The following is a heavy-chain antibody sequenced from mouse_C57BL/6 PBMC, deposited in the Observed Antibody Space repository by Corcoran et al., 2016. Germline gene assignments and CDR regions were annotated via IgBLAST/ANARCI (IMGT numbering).Heavy chain of an antibody. D-gene: IGHD2-10*02. J-gene: IGHJ4*01. Sequence: QVQLQQSGAELARPGASVKLSCKASGYTFTSYGISWVKQRTGQGLEWIGEIYPRSGNTYYNEKFKGKATLTADKSSSTAYMELRSLTSEDSAVNCCERYGFFGYYYAMDYWGQGTAVTVSS. CDR1: GYTFTSYG. V-gene: IGHV1-81*01. CDR2: IYPRSGNT. CDR3: ERYGFFGYYYAMDY.